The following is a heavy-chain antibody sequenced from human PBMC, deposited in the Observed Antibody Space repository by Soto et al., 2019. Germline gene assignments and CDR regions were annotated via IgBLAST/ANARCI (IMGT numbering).Heavy chain of an antibody. CDR1: GGSISSYY. J-gene: IGHJ6*03. V-gene: IGHV4-59*01. D-gene: IGHD2-2*01. CDR3: ARAKSVYCSSTSCYYPYYYYMDV. Sequence: QVQLQESGPGLVKPSETLSLTCTVSGGSISSYYWSWIRQPPGKGLEWIGYIYYSGSTNYNPSLNSRVTISVGTSKIPLSLKLSSVTAADTAVYYCARAKSVYCSSTSCYYPYYYYMDVWGKGTTVTVSS. CDR2: IYYSGST.